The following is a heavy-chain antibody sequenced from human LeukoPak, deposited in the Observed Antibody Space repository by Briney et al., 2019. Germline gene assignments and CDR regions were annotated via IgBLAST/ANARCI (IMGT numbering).Heavy chain of an antibody. CDR3: ARDRDKDFDY. V-gene: IGHV1-69*13. D-gene: IGHD2-15*01. CDR2: IIPIFGTA. J-gene: IGHJ4*02. CDR1: GGTFSSYA. Sequence: ASVKVSCKASGGTFSSYAISWVRQAPGQGLEWKGGIIPIFGTANYAQKFQGRVTITADESTSTAYMELSSLRSEDTAVYYCARDRDKDFDYWGQGTLVTVSS.